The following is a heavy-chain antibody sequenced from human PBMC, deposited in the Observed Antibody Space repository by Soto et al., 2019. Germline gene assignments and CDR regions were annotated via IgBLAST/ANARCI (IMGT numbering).Heavy chain of an antibody. Sequence: GESLKISCKGSGYSFTSYWIGWVRQMPGKGLEWMGIIYPGDSDTRYSPSFQGQVTISADKSISTAYLQWSSLKASDTAMYYCARGLKERYFDWPFDYWGQGTLVTVSS. CDR1: GYSFTSYW. CDR2: IYPGDSDT. D-gene: IGHD3-9*01. CDR3: ARGLKERYFDWPFDY. V-gene: IGHV5-51*01. J-gene: IGHJ4*02.